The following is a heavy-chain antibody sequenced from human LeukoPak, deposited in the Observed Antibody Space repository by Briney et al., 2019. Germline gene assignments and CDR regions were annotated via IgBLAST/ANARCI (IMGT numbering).Heavy chain of an antibody. CDR3: ASESGHSSSWYRYFDY. CDR1: GGSISSYY. D-gene: IGHD6-13*01. CDR2: IYYSGST. V-gene: IGHV4-59*01. J-gene: IGHJ4*02. Sequence: KSSQTLSLTCTVSGGSISSYYWSWIRQPPGKGLEWIGYIYYSGSTNYNPSLKSLVTISVDTSKNQFSLKLSSVTAADTAVYYCASESGHSSSWYRYFDYWGQGTLVTVSS.